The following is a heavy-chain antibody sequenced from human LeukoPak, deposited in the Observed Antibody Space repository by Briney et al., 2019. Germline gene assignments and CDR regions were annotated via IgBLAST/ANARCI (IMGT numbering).Heavy chain of an antibody. Sequence: GGSLRLSCAASGFPFGSYAMTWVRQAPGKGLESVSVITDGADTYYADSVKGRFTISRDNSQNTVHLQMDNLRADDTAVYYCARVDYWSPENYLDSWGQGTLVTVSS. V-gene: IGHV3-23*01. CDR1: GFPFGSYA. CDR2: ITDGADT. D-gene: IGHD1-1*01. CDR3: ARVDYWSPENYLDS. J-gene: IGHJ4*02.